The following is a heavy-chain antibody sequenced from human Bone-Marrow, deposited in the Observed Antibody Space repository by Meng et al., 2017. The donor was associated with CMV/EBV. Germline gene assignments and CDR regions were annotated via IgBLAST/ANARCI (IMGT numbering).Heavy chain of an antibody. J-gene: IGHJ6*02. Sequence: ASVKVSCKASGYTFTGYYMHWVRQAPGQGLEWMGWINPNSGGTNYAQKFQGRVTMTRDTSISTAYMELSRLRSDDTAVYYCASHHYGGNSEATTRKYYYYGMAVWGQGTTVTVSS. V-gene: IGHV1-2*02. CDR2: INPNSGGT. CDR3: ASHHYGGNSEATTRKYYYYGMAV. D-gene: IGHD4-23*01. CDR1: GYTFTGYY.